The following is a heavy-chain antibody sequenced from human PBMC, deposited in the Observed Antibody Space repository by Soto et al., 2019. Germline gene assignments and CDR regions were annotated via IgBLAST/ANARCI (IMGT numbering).Heavy chain of an antibody. CDR1: GGTFSSYA. D-gene: IGHD1-20*01. Sequence: SVKVSCKASGGTFSSYAISWVRQAPGQGLEWMGGIIPIFGTANYAQKFQGRVTITADESTSTAYMELSSLRSEDTAVYYCARDRGITYDINWFDPWGQGTLVTVSS. V-gene: IGHV1-69*13. CDR3: ARDRGITYDINWFDP. J-gene: IGHJ5*02. CDR2: IIPIFGTA.